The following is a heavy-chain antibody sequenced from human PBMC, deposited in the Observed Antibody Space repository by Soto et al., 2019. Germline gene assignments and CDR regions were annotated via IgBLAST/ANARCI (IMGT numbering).Heavy chain of an antibody. J-gene: IGHJ4*02. CDR2: ISLGGGST. D-gene: IGHD2-15*01. CDR1: GFTVSRFD. V-gene: IGHV3-23*01. CDR3: AKTVSIAVVAAPNFDS. Sequence: LRLSCAASGFTVSRFDMSWVRQAPGKGLQWVAGISLGGGSTYYTDSVKGRFTISRDNSENTLYLQMNSLRGEDTAVYYCAKTVSIAVVAAPNFDSWGQGTLVTVSS.